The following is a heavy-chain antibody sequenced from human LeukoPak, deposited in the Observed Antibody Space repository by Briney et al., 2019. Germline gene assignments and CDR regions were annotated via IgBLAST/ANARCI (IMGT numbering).Heavy chain of an antibody. CDR1: GFTFSSYA. CDR3: ARDYPCSGGSCYSSYYYYGMDV. D-gene: IGHD2-15*01. J-gene: IGHJ6*04. CDR2: ISYDGSNK. V-gene: IGHV3-30*04. Sequence: QPGGSLRLSCAASGFTFSSYAMHWVRQAPGKGLEWVAVISYDGSNKYYADPVKGRFTISRDSSKNTLYLQMNSLRAEDTAVYYCARDYPCSGGSCYSSYYYYGMDVWGKGTTVTVSS.